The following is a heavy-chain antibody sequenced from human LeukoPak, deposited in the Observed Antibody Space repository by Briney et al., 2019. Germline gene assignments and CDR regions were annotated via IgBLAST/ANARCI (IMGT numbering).Heavy chain of an antibody. CDR3: AKNFYGDYNFFFDY. CDR2: ISGSGGTT. Sequence: GGPLRLSCAASGLTFSSYALAWVRQAPGKGLEWVSAISGSGGTTYYADSVKGHFSISRDNSKNTLYLQMNSLRAEDTAVYYCAKNFYGDYNFFFDYWGQGTLVTVSS. J-gene: IGHJ4*02. CDR1: GLTFSSYA. D-gene: IGHD4-17*01. V-gene: IGHV3-23*01.